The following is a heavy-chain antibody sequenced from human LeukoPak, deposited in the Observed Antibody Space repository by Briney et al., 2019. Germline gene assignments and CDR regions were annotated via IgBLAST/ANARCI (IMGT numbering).Heavy chain of an antibody. J-gene: IGHJ4*02. CDR1: GFTFSDYY. CDR2: ISSSSSYT. V-gene: IGHV3-11*03. Sequence: PGGSLRLSCAASGFTFSDYYMSWIRQAPGKGLEWVSYISSSSSYTNYADSVKGRFTISRDNSKNTLYLQMNSLRAEDTAIYYCAKSGYTAMVNVDYWGQGTLVTVSS. D-gene: IGHD5-18*01. CDR3: AKSGYTAMVNVDY.